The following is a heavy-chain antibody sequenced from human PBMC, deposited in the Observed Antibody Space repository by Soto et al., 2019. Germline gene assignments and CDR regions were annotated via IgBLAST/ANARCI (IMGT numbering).Heavy chain of an antibody. Sequence: QVQLVQSGAEVKKPGSSVKVSCKASGGTFSSYAISWVRQAPGQGLEWMGGNIPIFGTANYAQKFQGRVTLPXXEXPXXAYMELRSLRSEDTAVYYGARAQHAGLESIYYFDYWGQGTLVTVSS. J-gene: IGHJ4*02. CDR3: ARAQHAGLESIYYFDY. D-gene: IGHD3-3*01. V-gene: IGHV1-69*05. CDR2: NIPIFGTA. CDR1: GGTFSSYA.